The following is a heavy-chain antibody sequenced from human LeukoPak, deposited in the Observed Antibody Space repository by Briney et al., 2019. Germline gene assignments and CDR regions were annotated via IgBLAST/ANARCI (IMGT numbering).Heavy chain of an antibody. CDR1: GGSISSGGYY. V-gene: IGHV4-30-2*01. D-gene: IGHD6-13*01. J-gene: IGHJ5*02. CDR3: ARGGRVAQQLVRGGHWFDP. Sequence: SETLSLTCTVSGGSISSGGYYWSWIRQPPGKGLEWIGYIYHSGSTYYNPSLKSRVTISVDRSKNQFSLKLSSVTAADTAVYYCARGGRVAQQLVRGGHWFDPWGQGTLVTVSS. CDR2: IYHSGST.